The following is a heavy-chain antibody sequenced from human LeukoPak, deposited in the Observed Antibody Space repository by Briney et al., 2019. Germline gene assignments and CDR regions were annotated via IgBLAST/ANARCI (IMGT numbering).Heavy chain of an antibody. CDR1: GYSISSGYY. CDR3: ARQVDRANFDDYYYYMDV. J-gene: IGHJ6*03. Sequence: PSETLSLTCTVSGYSISSGYYWGWIRQPPGKGLEWIGSIYHSGSTYYNPSLKSRVTISVDTSKNQFSLKLSSVTAADTAVYYCARQVDRANFDDYYYYMDVWGKGTTVTVSS. V-gene: IGHV4-38-2*02. CDR2: IYHSGST. D-gene: IGHD4/OR15-4a*01.